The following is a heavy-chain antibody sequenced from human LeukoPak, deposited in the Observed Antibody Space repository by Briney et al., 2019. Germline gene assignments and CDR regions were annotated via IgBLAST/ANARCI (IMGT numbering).Heavy chain of an antibody. J-gene: IGHJ4*02. CDR3: ARGPPRGIVVVPAAVGDY. D-gene: IGHD2-2*01. V-gene: IGHV4-34*01. Sequence: SETLFLTCAVYGGSFSGYYWSWIRQPPGKGLEWIGEINHSGSTNYNPSLKSRVTISVDTSKNQFSLNLSSVTAVDTAVYYCARGPPRGIVVVPAAVGDYWGQGTLVTVSS. CDR1: GGSFSGYY. CDR2: INHSGST.